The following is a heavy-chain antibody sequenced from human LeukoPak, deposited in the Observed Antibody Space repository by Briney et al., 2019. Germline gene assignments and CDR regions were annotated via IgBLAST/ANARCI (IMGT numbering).Heavy chain of an antibody. J-gene: IGHJ4*02. V-gene: IGHV4-4*09. CDR3: ARRLWSGPFDY. CDR1: GGSINSDY. D-gene: IGHD3-3*01. Sequence: PSETLSLTCTVSGGSINSDYWSWIRQPPGKGLEWIGFIYSSGGPTYNPSLESRVTISVDTSKNQFSLKLTSVTATDSAVYYCARRLWSGPFDYWGQGTLVTVFS. CDR2: IYSSGGP.